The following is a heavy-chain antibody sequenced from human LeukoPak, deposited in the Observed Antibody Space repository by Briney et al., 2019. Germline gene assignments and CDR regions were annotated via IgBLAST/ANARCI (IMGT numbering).Heavy chain of an antibody. D-gene: IGHD6-13*01. CDR1: GFTFDDYA. CDR3: AKSRIAAAGNDAFDI. V-gene: IGHV3-9*03. J-gene: IGHJ3*02. CDR2: ISWNSGSI. Sequence: GGSLRLSCAASGFTFDDYAMHWVRQAPGKGLEWVSGISWNSGSIGYADSVKGRFTISRDNAKNSLYLQMNSLRAEDMALYYCAKSRIAAAGNDAFDIWGQGTMVTVSS.